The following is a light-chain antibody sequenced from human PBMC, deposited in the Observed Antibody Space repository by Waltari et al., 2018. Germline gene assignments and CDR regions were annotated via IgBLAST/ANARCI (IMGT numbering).Light chain of an antibody. V-gene: IGKV3-11*01. CDR1: QSVGSY. CDR2: DAS. Sequence: EIVLTQSPATLSLSPGERATLSCRASQSVGSYLAWYQQKPGQVPRLVIYDASSRAPGVPARFSGSGSGTEFTLTISSLEPEDFAVYYCQQRNIWPNTFGQGTKLEIK. J-gene: IGKJ2*01. CDR3: QQRNIWPNT.